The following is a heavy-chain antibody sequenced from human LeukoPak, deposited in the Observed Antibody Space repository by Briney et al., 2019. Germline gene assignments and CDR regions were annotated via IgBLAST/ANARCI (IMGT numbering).Heavy chain of an antibody. CDR1: GGSISSGGYY. J-gene: IGHJ4*02. CDR2: IYYSGST. Sequence: SQTLSLTCTVSGGSISSGGYYWSWIRQHPGKGLEWIGYIYYSGSTYYNPSLKSRVTISVDTSKNQFSLKLSSVTAADTAVYYCARETYFQTRKFDYWGQGALVTVSS. CDR3: ARETYFQTRKFDY. V-gene: IGHV4-31*03. D-gene: IGHD1-26*01.